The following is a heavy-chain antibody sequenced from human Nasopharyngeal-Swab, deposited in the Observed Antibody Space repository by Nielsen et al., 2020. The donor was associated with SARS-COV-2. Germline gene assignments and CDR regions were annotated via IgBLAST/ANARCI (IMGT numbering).Heavy chain of an antibody. Sequence: SETLSLTCTVSGGSIRNSYWCWIRQPPGKGLERIGLIYSSGSTNSNPSLKSRVTISVDTSRNQFSLTLSSVSAADPAVYYCARHGADCTNGVCQTYFYFRMDVWGQGTTVSVSS. CDR1: GGSIRNSY. V-gene: IGHV4-59*08. D-gene: IGHD2-8*01. J-gene: IGHJ6*02. CDR2: IYSSGST. CDR3: ARHGADCTNGVCQTYFYFRMDV.